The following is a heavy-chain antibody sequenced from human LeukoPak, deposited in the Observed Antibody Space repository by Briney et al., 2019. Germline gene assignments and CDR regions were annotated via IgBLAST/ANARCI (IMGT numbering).Heavy chain of an antibody. CDR1: GGTFSSYA. V-gene: IGHV1-69*05. D-gene: IGHD3-9*01. CDR2: IIPIFGTA. J-gene: IGHJ4*02. Sequence: SVKVSCKASGGTFSSYAISWVRQAPGQGLEWMGGIIPIFGTANYAQKFQGRVTITRDTSASTAYMELSSLRSEDTAVYYCARGVLRYFDWSNYFDYWGQGTLVTVSS. CDR3: ARGVLRYFDWSNYFDY.